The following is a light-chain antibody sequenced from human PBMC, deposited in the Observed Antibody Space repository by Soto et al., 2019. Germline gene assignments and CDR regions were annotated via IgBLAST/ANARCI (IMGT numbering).Light chain of an antibody. J-gene: IGLJ3*02. Sequence: QSALTQPASVSGSPGQSITISCTGTSSDIGPYKYVSWYQQRPAKAPKLMIYDVSIRPSGVPYRFSGSKSGNAASLTVSGLQGEDEADYYCSSYAGSSWVFGGGTKLTVL. CDR1: SSDIGPYKY. CDR2: DVS. V-gene: IGLV2-14*01. CDR3: SSYAGSSWV.